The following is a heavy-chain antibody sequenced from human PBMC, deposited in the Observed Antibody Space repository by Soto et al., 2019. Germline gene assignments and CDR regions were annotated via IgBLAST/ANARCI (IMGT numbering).Heavy chain of an antibody. J-gene: IGHJ5*02. D-gene: IGHD3-16*01. CDR3: ARGRFLRSWFDP. CDR1: GGSFSGYY. CDR2: INHSGST. Sequence: SETLSLTCAVYGGSFSGYYWSWIRQPPGKGLEWIGEINHSGSTNYNPSLKSRVTISVDTSKNQFSLKLSSVTAADTAVYYCARGRFLRSWFDPWGRGTLVNVSS. V-gene: IGHV4-34*01.